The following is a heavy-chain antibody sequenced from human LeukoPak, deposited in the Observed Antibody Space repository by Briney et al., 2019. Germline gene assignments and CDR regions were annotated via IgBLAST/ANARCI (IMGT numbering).Heavy chain of an antibody. Sequence: ASVKVSCKASGYTFTSYYMHWVRQAPGQGLEWMGIINPSGGSTSYAQKFQGRVTMTRDMSTSTVYMELSSLRSEDTAVYYCARDGWGSTTGTVGRPEVPPFDYWGQGTLVTVSS. V-gene: IGHV1-46*01. D-gene: IGHD1-1*01. CDR3: ARDGWGSTTGTVGRPEVPPFDY. J-gene: IGHJ4*02. CDR1: GYTFTSYY. CDR2: INPSGGST.